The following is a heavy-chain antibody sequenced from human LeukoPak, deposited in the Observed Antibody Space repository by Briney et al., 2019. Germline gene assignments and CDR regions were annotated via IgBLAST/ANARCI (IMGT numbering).Heavy chain of an antibody. V-gene: IGHV1-2*02. Sequence: ASVNVSCKASGYTFTGYYMHWVRQAPGQGLEWMGWINPNRGGTKCAENFEGRVTMPRDTSISTAYMEESSLRSDDTAVYYCARDSAVYDSSGYFLHAFDIWGQGTMVTVSS. J-gene: IGHJ3*02. D-gene: IGHD3-22*01. CDR3: ARDSAVYDSSGYFLHAFDI. CDR2: INPNRGGT. CDR1: GYTFTGYY.